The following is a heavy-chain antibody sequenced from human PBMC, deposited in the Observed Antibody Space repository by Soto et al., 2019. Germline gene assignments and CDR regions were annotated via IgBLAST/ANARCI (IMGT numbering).Heavy chain of an antibody. CDR3: ARDKGDYDYIWGSYHTGDAFDI. D-gene: IGHD3-16*02. CDR2: INPNSGGT. Sequence: QVQLVQSGAEVKKPGASVKVSCKASGYTFTGYYMHWVRQAPGQGLEWMGWINPNSGGTNYAQKFQGWVTMTRDTSINTAYMELSRLRSDDTAVYYCARDKGDYDYIWGSYHTGDAFDIWGQGTMVTVSS. CDR1: GYTFTGYY. J-gene: IGHJ3*02. V-gene: IGHV1-2*04.